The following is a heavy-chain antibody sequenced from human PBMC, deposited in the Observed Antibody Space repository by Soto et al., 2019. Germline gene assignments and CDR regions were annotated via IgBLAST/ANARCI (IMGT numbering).Heavy chain of an antibody. CDR1: GFTFSSYA. D-gene: IGHD6-19*01. Sequence: PGGSLRLSCAASGFTFSSYAMHWVRQAPGKGLEWVAVISYDGSNKYYADSVKGRFTISRDNSKNTLYLQMNSLRAEDTAVYYCAGGRQWLSRLEYFQHWGQGTLVTVSS. CDR3: AGGRQWLSRLEYFQH. V-gene: IGHV3-30-3*01. J-gene: IGHJ1*01. CDR2: ISYDGSNK.